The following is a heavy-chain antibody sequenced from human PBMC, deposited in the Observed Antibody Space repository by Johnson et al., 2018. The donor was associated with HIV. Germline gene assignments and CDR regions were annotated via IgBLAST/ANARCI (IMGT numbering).Heavy chain of an antibody. CDR1: GFTFSSYD. J-gene: IGHJ3*02. Sequence: VQLVESGGGLVQPGGSLRLSCAASGFTFSSYDMHWVRQATGKGLEWVSAIGTAGDTYYSDSVRGRFIISRDNSKNTLYLQMNSLRAEDTALYFCARVAVSTAAGGVPLDIWGPGTMVTVSA. D-gene: IGHD2-2*01. V-gene: IGHV3-13*01. CDR3: ARVAVSTAAGGVPLDI. CDR2: IGTAGDT.